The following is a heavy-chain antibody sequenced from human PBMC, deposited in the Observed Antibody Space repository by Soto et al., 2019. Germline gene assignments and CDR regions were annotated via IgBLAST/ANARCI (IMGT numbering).Heavy chain of an antibody. J-gene: IGHJ6*02. Sequence: GESLRISCKGSGYSFTSYWIGWVRQIPGKGLEWMGIIYPGDSDTRYSPSFQGQVTISADKSISTAYLQWSSLKASDTAMYYCARPMATGYYYYGMDVWGQGTTVTVSS. CDR2: IYPGDSDT. CDR3: ARPMATGYYYYGMDV. V-gene: IGHV5-51*01. CDR1: GYSFTSYW. D-gene: IGHD5-12*01.